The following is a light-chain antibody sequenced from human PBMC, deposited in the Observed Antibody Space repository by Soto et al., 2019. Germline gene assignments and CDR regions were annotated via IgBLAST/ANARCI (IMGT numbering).Light chain of an antibody. V-gene: IGKV1-27*01. J-gene: IGKJ4*01. Sequence: DVQMTQSPSSLSASVGDRVTITCRASQGIAPYLAWFQQKPGKVPRLLIYATSTLQSGVPSRFSGSGSGTDFTLTISSLQTEDVATYYCQKYNSAPLTFSGGTKVEIK. CDR3: QKYNSAPLT. CDR1: QGIAPY. CDR2: ATS.